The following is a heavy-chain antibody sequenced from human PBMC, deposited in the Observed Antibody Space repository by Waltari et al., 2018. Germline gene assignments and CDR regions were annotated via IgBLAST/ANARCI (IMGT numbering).Heavy chain of an antibody. CDR2: IYYSGST. J-gene: IGHJ3*02. CDR1: GGSISSGGYY. D-gene: IGHD3-22*01. Sequence: QVQLQESGPGLVKPSQTLSLTCTASGGSISSGGYYWSWIRQHPGKGLEWIGYIYYSGSTYYNPSLKSRVTISVDTSKNQFSLKLSSVTAADTAVYYCARDTVSGYYYYAFDIWGQGTMVTVSS. V-gene: IGHV4-31*03. CDR3: ARDTVSGYYYYAFDI.